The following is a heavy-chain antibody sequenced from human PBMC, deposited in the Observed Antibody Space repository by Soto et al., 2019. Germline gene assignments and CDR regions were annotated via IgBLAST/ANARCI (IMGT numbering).Heavy chain of an antibody. D-gene: IGHD5-12*01. V-gene: IGHV4-34*01. Sequence: SETLSLTCAVCGGSFSGYYWSWIRQPPGKGLEWIGEINHSGSTNYNPSLKSRVTISVDTSKNQFSLKLSSVTAADTAVYYCARGQDIVATGKDYYMDVWGKGTTVTVSS. CDR2: INHSGST. CDR3: ARGQDIVATGKDYYMDV. CDR1: GGSFSGYY. J-gene: IGHJ6*03.